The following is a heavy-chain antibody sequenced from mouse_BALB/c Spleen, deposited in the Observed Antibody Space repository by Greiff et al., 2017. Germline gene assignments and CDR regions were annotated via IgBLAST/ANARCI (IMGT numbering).Heavy chain of an antibody. CDR1: GYTFTDYE. CDR2: IDPETGGT. V-gene: IGHV1-15*01. Sequence: QVQLKQSGAELVRPGASVTLSCKASGYTFTDYEMHWVKQTPVHGLEWIGAIDPETGGTAYNQKFKGKATLTADKSSSTAYMELRSLTSEDSAVYYCTRGYYGSPWFAYWGQGTLVTVSA. J-gene: IGHJ3*01. CDR3: TRGYYGSPWFAY. D-gene: IGHD1-1*01.